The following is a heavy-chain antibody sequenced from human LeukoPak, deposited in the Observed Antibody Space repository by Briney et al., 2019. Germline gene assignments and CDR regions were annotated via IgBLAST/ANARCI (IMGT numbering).Heavy chain of an antibody. D-gene: IGHD6-19*01. V-gene: IGHV3-30-3*01. CDR3: ARGIAVAGPPFDY. Sequence: GSLRLSCAASGFTFSSYAMHWVRQAPGKGLEWVAVIPYDGSNKYYADSVKGRFTISRDNSKNTLYLQMNSLRAEDTAVYYCARGIAVAGPPFDYWGRGTLVTVSS. J-gene: IGHJ4*02. CDR1: GFTFSSYA. CDR2: IPYDGSNK.